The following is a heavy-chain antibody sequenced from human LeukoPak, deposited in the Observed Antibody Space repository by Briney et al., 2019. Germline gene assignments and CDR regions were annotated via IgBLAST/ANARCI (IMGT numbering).Heavy chain of an antibody. J-gene: IGHJ5*02. Sequence: SETLSLTCAVYGGSFSGYYWSWIRQLPGKGLEWIGEINHSGSTNYNPSLKSRVTISVDTSKNQFSLKLSSVTAADTAVYYCARGFPHYYDSSGYYYGGANWFDPWGQGTLVTVSS. V-gene: IGHV4-34*01. D-gene: IGHD3-22*01. CDR1: GGSFSGYY. CDR2: INHSGST. CDR3: ARGFPHYYDSSGYYYGGANWFDP.